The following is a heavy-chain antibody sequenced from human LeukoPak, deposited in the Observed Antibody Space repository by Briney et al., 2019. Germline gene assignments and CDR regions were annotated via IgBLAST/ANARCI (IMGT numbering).Heavy chain of an antibody. J-gene: IGHJ4*02. CDR1: GFTFSSYG. Sequence: PGGSLRLSCAASGFTFSSYGMHWVRQAPGKGLEWVAVIWYDGSNKYYADSVKGRFTISRDNSRNTLYLQMNSLRAEDTAVYYCAREAPLGYCSGGSCYPLDYWGQGTLVTVSS. D-gene: IGHD2-15*01. CDR3: AREAPLGYCSGGSCYPLDY. CDR2: IWYDGSNK. V-gene: IGHV3-33*01.